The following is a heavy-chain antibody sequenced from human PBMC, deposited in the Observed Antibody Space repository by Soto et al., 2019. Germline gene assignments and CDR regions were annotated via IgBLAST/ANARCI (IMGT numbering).Heavy chain of an antibody. Sequence: GGSLRLSCAACGFTFSSYAMSWFRQAPGKGLEWVGFIRSKAYGGTTEYAASVKGRFTISRDDSKSIAYLQMNSLKTEDTAVYYCTREVRDYYYYMDVWGKGTTVTVSS. CDR1: GFTFSSYA. V-gene: IGHV3-49*03. CDR3: TREVRDYYYYMDV. J-gene: IGHJ6*03. CDR2: IRSKAYGGTT.